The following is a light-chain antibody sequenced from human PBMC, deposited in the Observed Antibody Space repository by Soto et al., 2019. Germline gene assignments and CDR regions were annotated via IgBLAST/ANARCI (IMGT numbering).Light chain of an antibody. CDR2: AAS. J-gene: IGKJ1*01. V-gene: IGKV1-39*01. CDR1: QSISSY. CDR3: QQYSTTRGT. Sequence: DIQMTQSPSSLSASVGDRVTITCRASQSISSYLNWYQQKPGKAPKLLIYAASSLQSGVPSRFSGSGSGTDFTLTISSLQPEDFAVYYCQQYSTTRGTFGQGTKVEIK.